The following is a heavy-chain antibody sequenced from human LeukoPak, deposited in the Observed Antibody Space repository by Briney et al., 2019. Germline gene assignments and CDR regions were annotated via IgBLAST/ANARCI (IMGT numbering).Heavy chain of an antibody. CDR3: ARSRGVYGYDHFDY. D-gene: IGHD5-12*01. CDR2: ISYDGSNK. Sequence: GRSLRLSCAASGFTFSSYAMHWVRQAPGKGLEWVAVISYDGSNKYYADSVKGRFTISRGNSKNTLYLQMNSLRAEDTAVYYCARSRGVYGYDHFDYWGQGTLVTVSS. J-gene: IGHJ4*02. CDR1: GFTFSSYA. V-gene: IGHV3-30-3*01.